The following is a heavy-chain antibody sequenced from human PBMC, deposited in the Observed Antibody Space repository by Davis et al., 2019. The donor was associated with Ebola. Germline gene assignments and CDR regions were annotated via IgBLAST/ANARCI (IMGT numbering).Heavy chain of an antibody. Sequence: MPSETLSLTCTVSGGSISSYYWSWIRQPPGKGPVWIGFIYYSGSTNYDPSLKSRVTISVDTSKNQFSLKLSSVTAADTAVYYCARGRLYLGVWGKGTTVTVSS. V-gene: IGHV4-59*01. J-gene: IGHJ6*04. D-gene: IGHD2-8*01. CDR2: IYYSGST. CDR3: ARGRLYLGV. CDR1: GGSISSYY.